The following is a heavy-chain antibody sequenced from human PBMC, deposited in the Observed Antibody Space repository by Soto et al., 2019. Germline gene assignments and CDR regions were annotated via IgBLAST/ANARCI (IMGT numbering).Heavy chain of an antibody. Sequence: LETLSLTCTVSGGSISNYYCNWIRQPAGKGLEWIGRIDTSGSTNYNPSLKSRVTMSVDTSKQEFSLKLSSVTAADTALYYCARGGQDFWSGPFDYWGRGALVTVCS. J-gene: IGHJ4*02. CDR3: ARGGQDFWSGPFDY. CDR1: GGSISNYY. CDR2: IDTSGST. D-gene: IGHD3-3*01. V-gene: IGHV4-4*07.